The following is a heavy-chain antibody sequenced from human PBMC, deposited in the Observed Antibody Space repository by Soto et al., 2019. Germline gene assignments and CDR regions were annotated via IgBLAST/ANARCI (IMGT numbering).Heavy chain of an antibody. CDR1: GGSVSSGSYY. Sequence: QVQLQESGPGLVKPSETLSLTCTVSGGSVSSGSYYWSWIRQPPGKGLEWIGYIYYSGSTNYNPSLKSRITISVDNPKNQLYLKLSSATAADTAVYYCARAAFGDDSSGYDRRFDYWGGGSLVTVSS. CDR2: IYYSGST. D-gene: IGHD3-22*01. J-gene: IGHJ4*02. CDR3: ARAAFGDDSSGYDRRFDY. V-gene: IGHV4-61*01.